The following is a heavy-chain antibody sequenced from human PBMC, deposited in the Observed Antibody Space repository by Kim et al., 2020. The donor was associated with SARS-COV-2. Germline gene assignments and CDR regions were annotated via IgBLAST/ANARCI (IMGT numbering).Heavy chain of an antibody. D-gene: IGHD6-19*01. CDR3: VRGSQQWLVRGAFDI. Sequence: GGSLRLSCAASGFTFSSYAMHWVRQAPGKGLEWVAVISYDGSNKYYADSVKGRFTISRDNSKNTLYLQMNSLRAEDTAVYYCVRGSQQWLVRGAFDIWGQGTMVTVSS. V-gene: IGHV3-30-3*01. J-gene: IGHJ3*02. CDR1: GFTFSSYA. CDR2: ISYDGSNK.